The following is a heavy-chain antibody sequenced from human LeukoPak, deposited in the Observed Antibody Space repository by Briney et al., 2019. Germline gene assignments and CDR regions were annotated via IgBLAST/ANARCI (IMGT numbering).Heavy chain of an antibody. V-gene: IGHV1-69*04. D-gene: IGHD4-17*01. CDR3: ARDGYGDYGSDFDY. Sequence: ASVKVSCKASGGTFSSYAISWVRRAPGQGLEWMGRIIPILGIANYAQKFQGRVTITADKSTSTAYMELSSLRSEDTAVYYCARDGYGDYGSDFDYWGQGTLVTVSS. CDR2: IIPILGIA. J-gene: IGHJ4*02. CDR1: GGTFSSYA.